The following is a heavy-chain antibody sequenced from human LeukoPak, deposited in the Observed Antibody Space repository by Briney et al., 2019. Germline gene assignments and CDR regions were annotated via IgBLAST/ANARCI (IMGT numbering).Heavy chain of an antibody. D-gene: IGHD3-22*01. J-gene: IGHJ4*02. CDR2: MNPNSGNT. Sequence: GASVKVSCKASGYTFTSYDINWVRQATGQGLEWMGWMNPNSGNTGYAQRFQGRVTMTRNTSISTAHMELSSLRSEDTAVYYCARDYYDSSGSRDFDYWGQGTLVTVSS. CDR1: GYTFTSYD. V-gene: IGHV1-8*01. CDR3: ARDYYDSSGSRDFDY.